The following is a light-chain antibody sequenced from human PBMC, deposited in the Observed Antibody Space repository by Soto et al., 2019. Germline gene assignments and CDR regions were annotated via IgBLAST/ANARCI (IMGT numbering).Light chain of an antibody. CDR3: QKYNRAPYT. J-gene: IGKJ2*01. CDR2: AAS. Sequence: DIQMTQSPSSLSASVGDRVTITCRASQGISNSLAGYQQKPWKVPNLLIYAASTLQSGAPSRFSGSGSGTAFTLTISSLQPEEVATYYCQKYNRAPYTFGQGTQLEIK. CDR1: QGISNS. V-gene: IGKV1-27*01.